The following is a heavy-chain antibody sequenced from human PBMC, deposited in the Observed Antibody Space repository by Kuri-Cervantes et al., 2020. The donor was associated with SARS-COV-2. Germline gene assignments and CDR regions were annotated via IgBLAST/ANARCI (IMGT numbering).Heavy chain of an antibody. CDR2: IRSKAYGGTT. Sequence: GGSLRLSCPASGFTFGDYAMSWFCQAPGKGLEWVGFIRSKAYGGTTEYAASVKGRFTISRDDSKSIAYLQMNSLKTEDTAVYYCTRDRKLWSPGPLLFDYWGQGTLVTVSS. V-gene: IGHV3-49*03. J-gene: IGHJ4*02. CDR3: TRDRKLWSPGPLLFDY. CDR1: GFTFGDYA. D-gene: IGHD5-18*01.